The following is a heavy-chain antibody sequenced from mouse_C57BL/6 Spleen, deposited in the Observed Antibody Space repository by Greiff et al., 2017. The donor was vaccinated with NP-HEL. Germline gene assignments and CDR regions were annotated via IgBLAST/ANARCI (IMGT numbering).Heavy chain of an antibody. CDR2: ISSGSSTI. CDR1: GFTFSDYG. J-gene: IGHJ4*01. V-gene: IGHV5-17*01. Sequence: EVQRVESGGGLVKPGGSLKLSCAASGFTFSDYGMHWVRQAPEKGLEWVAYISSGSSTIYYADTVKGRFTISRDNAKNTLFLQMTSLRSEDTAMYYCARKWLLRAMDYWGQGTSVTVSS. CDR3: ARKWLLRAMDY. D-gene: IGHD2-3*01.